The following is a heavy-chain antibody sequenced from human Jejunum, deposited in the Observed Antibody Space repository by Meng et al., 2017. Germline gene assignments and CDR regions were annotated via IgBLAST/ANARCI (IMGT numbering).Heavy chain of an antibody. CDR1: GFNFGLYY. Sequence: GESLKISCTASGFNFGLYYMGWIRQAPGKGLEWISYTTHHGVVTWYTDSVKGRFTVSRDNARNSIHLQMSDLRADDSAVYFCARDLRAQQSGDYSYSMDVWGQGTMVTVSS. CDR3: ARDLRAQQSGDYSYSMDV. J-gene: IGHJ6*02. D-gene: IGHD2-15*01. V-gene: IGHV3-11*04. CDR2: TTHHGVVT.